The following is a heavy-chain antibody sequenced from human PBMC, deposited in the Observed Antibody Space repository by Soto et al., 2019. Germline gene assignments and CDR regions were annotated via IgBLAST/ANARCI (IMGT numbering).Heavy chain of an antibody. CDR1: GGSISSGGYY. V-gene: IGHV4-31*03. J-gene: IGHJ4*02. CDR2: IHYRGCT. D-gene: IGHD6-13*01. CDR3: ARRYSSSWYYFEY. Sequence: QVQLQESGPGLVKPSQTLSLTCTVSGGSISSGGYYWSWIRQHPGKCLEWIGYIHYRGCTYYIPCIMRRFSISVDRSKNLVSLKLSSVTAADTDVYYCARRYSSSWYYFEYWGQGTLVTVSS.